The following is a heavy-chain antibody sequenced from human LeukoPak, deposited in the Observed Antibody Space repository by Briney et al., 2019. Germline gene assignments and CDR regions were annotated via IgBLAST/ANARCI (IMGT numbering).Heavy chain of an antibody. CDR3: ARDGLPDAFDI. V-gene: IGHV4-59*11. Sequence: PSETLSLTCTVSSGSISSLYWSWIRRPPGKGLEWIGFIHYSGSTNYNPSLKSRVTISVDTSKNQFSLKLTSVTAADTAVYYCARDGLPDAFDIWGQGTMVTVPS. D-gene: IGHD3-10*01. CDR2: IHYSGST. CDR1: SGSISSLY. J-gene: IGHJ3*02.